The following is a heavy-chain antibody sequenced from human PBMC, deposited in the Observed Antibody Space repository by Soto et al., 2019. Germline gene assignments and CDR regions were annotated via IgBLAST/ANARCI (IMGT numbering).Heavy chain of an antibody. Sequence: PSETLSLTCAVSGGSISGTTYSWSWIRQPPGKGLEWIGYIYDSGNTHYNPSLKSQFSISVDRSKNQFSLKLSSVTAADTAVYYCARGQGSAAGHSNFDYWGQGALVTVSS. D-gene: IGHD6-13*01. CDR2: IYDSGNT. V-gene: IGHV4-30-2*01. J-gene: IGHJ4*02. CDR3: ARGQGSAAGHSNFDY. CDR1: GGSISGTTYS.